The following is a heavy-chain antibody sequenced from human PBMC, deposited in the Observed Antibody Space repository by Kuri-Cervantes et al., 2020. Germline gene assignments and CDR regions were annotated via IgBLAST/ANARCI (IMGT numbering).Heavy chain of an antibody. V-gene: IGHV3-43D*04. J-gene: IGHJ3*02. D-gene: IGHD6-19*01. CDR2: ISWDGGST. CDR1: GFTFDDYA. Sequence: GESLKISCAASGFTFDDYAMHWVRQAPGKGLEWVSLISWDGGSTYYADSVKGRFTISRDNSKNSLYLQMNSLRAEDTALYYCAKDRGAVAGFAFDIWGQGTMVTVSS. CDR3: AKDRGAVAGFAFDI.